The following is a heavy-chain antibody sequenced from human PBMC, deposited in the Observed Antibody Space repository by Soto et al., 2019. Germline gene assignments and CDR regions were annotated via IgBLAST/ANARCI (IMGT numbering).Heavy chain of an antibody. J-gene: IGHJ6*02. CDR2: IYWDDDK. Sequence: QITLKESGPTLVKPTQTLTLTCTFSGFSLSTTGVGVGWIRQPPGKALEWLALIYWDDDKRYNPSLKSRLTTTKDSAKNQVVLTMTHIAPVDTATYYCVQSRCGGDCLQSYSSHSYYGLDVWGQGTTVTVSS. CDR1: GFSLSTTGVG. CDR3: VQSRCGGDCLQSYSSHSYYGLDV. V-gene: IGHV2-5*02. D-gene: IGHD2-21*01.